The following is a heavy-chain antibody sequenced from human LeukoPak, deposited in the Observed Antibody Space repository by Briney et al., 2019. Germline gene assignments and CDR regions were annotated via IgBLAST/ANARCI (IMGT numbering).Heavy chain of an antibody. CDR1: GGSFSGYY. J-gene: IGHJ4*02. CDR2: INHSGST. D-gene: IGHD5-24*01. Sequence: SETLSLTCAVYGGSFSGYYWSWIRQPPGKGLEWIGEINHSGSTNYNPSLKSRVTISVDTSKNQFSLKLSSVTAADTAVYYCARTQDGYKSYYFDYGGQGTLVTVS. CDR3: ARTQDGYKSYYFDY. V-gene: IGHV4-34*01.